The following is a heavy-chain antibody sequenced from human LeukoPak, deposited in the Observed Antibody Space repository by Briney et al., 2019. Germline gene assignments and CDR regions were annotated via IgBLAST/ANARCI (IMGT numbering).Heavy chain of an antibody. D-gene: IGHD1/OR15-1a*01. Sequence: ASVKVSCXASGYTFTTYDINWVRQANGQGLEWMGWMNPNSGNTGYAQKFQGRVTMTRNTSISTAYMELSSLRSEDTAVYYCARDSLNNYYYYYMDVWGKGTTVTVSS. V-gene: IGHV1-8*01. CDR1: GYTFTTYD. CDR3: ARDSLNNYYYYYMDV. CDR2: MNPNSGNT. J-gene: IGHJ6*03.